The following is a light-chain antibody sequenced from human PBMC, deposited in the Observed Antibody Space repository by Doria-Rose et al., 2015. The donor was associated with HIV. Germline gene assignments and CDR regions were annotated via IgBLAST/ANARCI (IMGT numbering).Light chain of an antibody. V-gene: IGKV3-20*01. CDR1: QRVKSRY. Sequence: TQSPGTLSLSPEERATLSCRASQRVKSRYLAWYQQMPGQAPRLLIYDASTRATGIPDRCSGSVSGTDFTLTISRLEPEDVAVYYCQQYGTSRGTFGEGTRLEIK. CDR2: DAS. J-gene: IGKJ5*01. CDR3: QQYGTSRGT.